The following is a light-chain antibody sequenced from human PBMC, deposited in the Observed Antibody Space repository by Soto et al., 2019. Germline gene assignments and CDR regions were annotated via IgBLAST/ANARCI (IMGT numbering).Light chain of an antibody. CDR1: QGVNQK. V-gene: IGKV3-15*01. Sequence: EIVLTQSPATLAVSPGERATLSCRASQGVNQKLGWYQQKPGEAPRLLIYVASYRATGIPARFSGSGSGTEYTLTISNLQAEDFAVDYCQQFNNWPHTCGQGTKGDIK. J-gene: IGKJ2*01. CDR2: VAS. CDR3: QQFNNWPHT.